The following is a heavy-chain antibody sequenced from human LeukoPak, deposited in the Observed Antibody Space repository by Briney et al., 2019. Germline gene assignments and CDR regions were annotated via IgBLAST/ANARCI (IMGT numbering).Heavy chain of an antibody. Sequence: SETLSLTCTVSGGSISSYYWSWIRQPPGKGLEWIRYIYYSGSTNYNPSLKSRVTISVDTSKNQFSLKLSSVTAADTAVYYCARQRETYYYDSSGYWFDYWGQGTLVTVSS. CDR3: ARQRETYYYDSSGYWFDY. V-gene: IGHV4-59*08. J-gene: IGHJ4*02. CDR2: IYYSGST. D-gene: IGHD3-22*01. CDR1: GGSISSYY.